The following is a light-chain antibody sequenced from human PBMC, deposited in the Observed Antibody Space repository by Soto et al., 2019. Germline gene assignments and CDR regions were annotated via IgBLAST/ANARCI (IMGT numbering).Light chain of an antibody. V-gene: IGLV1-40*01. CDR2: GNS. Sequence: QSVLTQPPSVSGAPGQRVTISCTGSSSNIGAGYDVHWYQQFPGTAPKLLIYGNSNRPSGVPDRFSGSKSGTSASLAITGLQAEDEADYYCQFYASSLSYVFGTGTKLTVL. CDR3: QFYASSLSYV. CDR1: SSNIGAGYD. J-gene: IGLJ1*01.